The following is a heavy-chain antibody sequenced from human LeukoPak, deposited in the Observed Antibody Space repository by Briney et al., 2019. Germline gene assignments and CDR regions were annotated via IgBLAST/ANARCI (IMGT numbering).Heavy chain of an antibody. CDR2: ISGSGGST. D-gene: IGHD4-17*01. CDR3: ALPGVTTKRTGAFDY. CDR1: GFTFSSYA. J-gene: IGHJ4*02. V-gene: IGHV3-23*01. Sequence: GGSLRLSCAASGFTFSSYAMSWVRQAPGKGLEWVSAISGSGGSTYYADSVKGRFTISRDNSKNTLYLQMNSLRAEDTAVYYCALPGVTTKRTGAFDYWGQGTLVTVSS.